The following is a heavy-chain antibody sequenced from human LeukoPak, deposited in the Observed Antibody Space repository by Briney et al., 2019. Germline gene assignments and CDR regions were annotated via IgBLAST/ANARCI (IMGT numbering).Heavy chain of an antibody. V-gene: IGHV3-53*05. J-gene: IGHJ4*02. Sequence: GGSLRLSCAASGFTVSSNYMSWVRQAPGKGPEWVSVIYSGGSTYYADSVKGRFTISRDNSKNTLYLQMNSLRSEDTAVYYCARTAGRTFDYWGQGTLVTVSS. D-gene: IGHD6-6*01. CDR3: ARTAGRTFDY. CDR1: GFTVSSNY. CDR2: IYSGGST.